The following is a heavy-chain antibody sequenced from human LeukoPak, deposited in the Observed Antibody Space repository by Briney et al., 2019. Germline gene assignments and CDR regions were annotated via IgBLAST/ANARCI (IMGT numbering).Heavy chain of an antibody. J-gene: IGHJ4*02. CDR1: GFTFSSFK. CDR2: ISPSSSYI. V-gene: IGHV3-21*01. CDR3: ARDLTGGEYFDS. Sequence: PGGSLRLSCAASGFTFSSFKMTWFRQGPGKGLNWVASISPSSSYIFYADSLKGRVTVSRDNGKSSVFLQMSSLRVEDTAVYYCARDLTGGEYFDSWGQGTLVSVSS. D-gene: IGHD3-16*01.